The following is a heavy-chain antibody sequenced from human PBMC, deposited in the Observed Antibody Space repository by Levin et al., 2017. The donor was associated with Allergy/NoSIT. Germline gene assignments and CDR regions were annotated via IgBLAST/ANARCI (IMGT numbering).Heavy chain of an antibody. CDR3: ASVFGSYYFDY. J-gene: IGHJ4*02. D-gene: IGHD1-26*01. CDR1: GFTFSSSA. Sequence: LSLTCAASGFTFSSSAMHWVRQAPGKGLEWVAVISYDGSNKYYADSVKGRFTISRDNSKNTLYLQMNSLRAEDTAVYYCASVFGSYYFDYWGQGTLVTVSS. V-gene: IGHV3-30*04. CDR2: ISYDGSNK.